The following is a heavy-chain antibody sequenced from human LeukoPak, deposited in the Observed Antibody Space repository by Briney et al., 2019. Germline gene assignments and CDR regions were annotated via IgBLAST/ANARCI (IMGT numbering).Heavy chain of an antibody. CDR2: IYASGST. Sequence: PSEALSLTCTVSGGSISSYYWSWIRQPAGKGLEWIGRIYASGSTNYNPSLKSRVPMSVDTSKNQFSLKLSSVTAADTAVYYCARDNVDALDYWGQGTLVSVSS. J-gene: IGHJ4*02. D-gene: IGHD5-12*01. CDR1: GGSISSYY. V-gene: IGHV4-4*07. CDR3: ARDNVDALDY.